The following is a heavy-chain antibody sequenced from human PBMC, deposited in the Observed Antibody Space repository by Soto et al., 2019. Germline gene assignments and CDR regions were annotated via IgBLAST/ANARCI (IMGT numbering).Heavy chain of an antibody. CDR2: INLSGST. CDR1: GGSFGGYY. V-gene: IGHV4-34*01. Sequence: QVQLQQWGAGLLKPSETLSLTCAVYGGSFGGYYWPGIRQPPGTGLEGIGEINLSGSTNYNRSLKSRVTLSVDTSKNQFSLKLTSVTAADTAVYYCARDKITGLFDYWGQGTLVTVSS. D-gene: IGHD2-8*02. J-gene: IGHJ4*02. CDR3: ARDKITGLFDY.